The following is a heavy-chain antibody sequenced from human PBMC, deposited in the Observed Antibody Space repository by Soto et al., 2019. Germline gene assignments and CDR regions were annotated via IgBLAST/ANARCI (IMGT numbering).Heavy chain of an antibody. V-gene: IGHV3-30-3*01. J-gene: IGHJ4*02. CDR2: ISYDGSDK. CDR3: AREDSLAGVAPGY. D-gene: IGHD3-3*01. CDR1: GFTFSSYT. Sequence: QVQLVESGGGVVQPGRSLRLSCAASGFTFSSYTMHWVRQTPGKGLEWVAVISYDGSDKYYADSVTGRFTISRDNSKNTLYLQMNSLRVEDTSVYYCAREDSLAGVAPGYWGQGSLVTVSS.